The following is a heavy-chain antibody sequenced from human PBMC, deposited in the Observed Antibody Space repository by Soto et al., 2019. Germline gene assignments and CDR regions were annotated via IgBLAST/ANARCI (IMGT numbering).Heavy chain of an antibody. D-gene: IGHD1-7*01. CDR2: IYYSGST. CDR3: ARVSSHNWNYRVTGFDY. Sequence: SETLSLTCTVSGGSISSYYWSWIRQPPGKGLEWIGYIYYSGSTNYNPPLKSRVTISVDTSKNQFSLKLSSVTAADTAVYYCARVSSHNWNYRVTGFDYWGQGTLVTVSS. CDR1: GGSISSYY. J-gene: IGHJ4*02. V-gene: IGHV4-59*01.